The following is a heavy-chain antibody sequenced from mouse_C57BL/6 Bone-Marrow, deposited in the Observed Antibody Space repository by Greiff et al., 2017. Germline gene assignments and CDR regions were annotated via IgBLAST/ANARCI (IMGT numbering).Heavy chain of an antibody. J-gene: IGHJ4*01. CDR3: ARPGPYAVDY. CDR1: GYAFTDYL. Sequence: QVQLKESGAGLVRPGTSVKVSCTASGYAFTDYLIEWVQQRPGKGLEWIGVINPGTGGTNYNEKLKGKATLTADNSSSTAYMQLSSLTSEDSAVYFCARPGPYAVDYWGQGTTLTVSS. D-gene: IGHD4-1*01. V-gene: IGHV1-54*01. CDR2: INPGTGGT.